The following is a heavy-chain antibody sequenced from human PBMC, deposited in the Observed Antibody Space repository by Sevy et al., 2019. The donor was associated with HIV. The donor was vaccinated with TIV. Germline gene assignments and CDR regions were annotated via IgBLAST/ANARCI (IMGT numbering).Heavy chain of an antibody. CDR1: GFTFSDYY. V-gene: IGHV3-11*01. J-gene: IGHJ4*02. CDR3: ARDSSYCGGDCYFDY. CDR2: ISSSGSTI. Sequence: GGSLRLSCAASGFTFSDYYMSWIRQAPGKGLEWVSYISSSGSTIYYADSVKGRFTISRDNAKKSLYLQMNSLRAEDTAEYYCARDSSYCGGDCYFDYWGQGILVTVSS. D-gene: IGHD2-21*02.